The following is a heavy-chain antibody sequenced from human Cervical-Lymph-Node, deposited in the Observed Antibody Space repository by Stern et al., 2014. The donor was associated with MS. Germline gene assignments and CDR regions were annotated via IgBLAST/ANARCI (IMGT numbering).Heavy chain of an antibody. CDR2: IIPILESA. J-gene: IGHJ3*02. V-gene: IGHV1-69*06. CDR1: AGTFSPLA. CDR3: TRDRRDGHTYAFDT. Sequence: HAPLVPPPAEAHTPRSPAQAPCKASAGTFSPLAISSVRQASAPPPDSKGGIIPILESANYPQNFQDRVTITADTSTRTVYMELNGLTSEDTAVYFCTRDRRDGHTYAFDTWGQGTLVTVSS. D-gene: IGHD5-24*01.